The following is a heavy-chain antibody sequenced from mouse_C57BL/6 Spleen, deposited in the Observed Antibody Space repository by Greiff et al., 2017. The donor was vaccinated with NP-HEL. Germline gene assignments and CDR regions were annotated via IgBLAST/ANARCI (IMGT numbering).Heavy chain of an antibody. Sequence: QVQLQQPGAELVKPGASVKMSCKASGYTFTSYWITWVKQRPGQGLEWIGDIYPGSGSTNYNEKFKSKATLTVDPSSSTAYMQLSSLTSEDSAVYYCARWADTVVATDAMDYWGQGTSVTVSS. CDR2: IYPGSGST. CDR1: GYTFTSYW. D-gene: IGHD1-1*01. CDR3: ARWADTVVATDAMDY. V-gene: IGHV1-55*01. J-gene: IGHJ4*01.